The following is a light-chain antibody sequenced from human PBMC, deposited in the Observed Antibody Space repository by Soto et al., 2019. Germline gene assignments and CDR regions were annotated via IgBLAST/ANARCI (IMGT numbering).Light chain of an antibody. CDR3: QSYDSSLSVWV. J-gene: IGLJ3*02. CDR2: RSS. CDR1: SSSIGAVYD. Sequence: QSVLTQPASVSGAPGQRVTISCTGSSSSIGAVYDVHWYQQLPGTAPKLLIYRSSNRPSGVPDRFSGSKSGTSAYLAITGLQAGDEADYYCQSYDSSLSVWVFGGGTQLTVL. V-gene: IGLV1-40*01.